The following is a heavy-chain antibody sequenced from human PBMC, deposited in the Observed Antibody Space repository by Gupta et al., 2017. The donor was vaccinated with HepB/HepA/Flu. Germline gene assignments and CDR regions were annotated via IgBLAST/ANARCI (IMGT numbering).Heavy chain of an antibody. J-gene: IGHJ6*02. CDR3: ARFRCSSTSCSWKYYYYYGMDV. Sequence: EVQLVESGGGLVKPGGSLRLSCAASGFTFSSYSMNWVRQAPGKGLEWVSSISSSSSYIYYADSVKGRFTISRDNAKNSLYLQMNSLRAEDTAVYYCARFRCSSTSCSWKYYYYYGMDVWGQGTTVTVSS. D-gene: IGHD2-2*01. V-gene: IGHV3-21*01. CDR1: GFTFSSYS. CDR2: ISSSSSYI.